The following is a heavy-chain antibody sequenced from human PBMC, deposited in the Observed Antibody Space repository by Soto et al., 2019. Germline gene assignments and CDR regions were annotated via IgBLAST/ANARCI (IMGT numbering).Heavy chain of an antibody. Sequence: PSETLSLTCAVYGGSFSGYYWSWIRQPPGKGLEWIGEINHSGSTNYNPSLKSRVTISVDTSKNQFSLKLSSVTAADTAVYYCARGLYGSGSYYASPLYYYYYYMDVWGKGTTVTVSS. CDR1: GGSFSGYY. D-gene: IGHD3-10*01. V-gene: IGHV4-34*01. CDR2: INHSGST. CDR3: ARGLYGSGSYYASPLYYYYYYMDV. J-gene: IGHJ6*03.